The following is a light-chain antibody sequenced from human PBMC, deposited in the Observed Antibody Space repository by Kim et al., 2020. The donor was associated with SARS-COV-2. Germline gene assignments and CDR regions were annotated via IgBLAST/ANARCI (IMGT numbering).Light chain of an antibody. CDR3: QQYDNWPRT. J-gene: IGKJ1*01. CDR2: DAS. Sequence: EIVMTQSPAPLSVSPGERATLSCRASQSVRSNLVWYQQQPGQAPRLLIYDASTRVTGTPARFSGSGSGTEFTLTISSLQSEDFAVYYCQQYDNWPRTFGQGTKVDIK. CDR1: QSVRSN. V-gene: IGKV3-15*01.